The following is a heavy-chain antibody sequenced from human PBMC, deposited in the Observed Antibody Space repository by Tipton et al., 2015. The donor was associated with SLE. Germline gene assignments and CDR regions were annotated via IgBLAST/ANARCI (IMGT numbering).Heavy chain of an antibody. CDR2: ISAYNGNT. CDR3: ARDRDSSGWTGYYYYYGMDV. Sequence: QSGAEVKKPGESLKISCKGSGYSFTSYWISWVRQAPGQGLEWMGWISAYNGNTNYAQKLQGRVTMTTDTSTSTAYMELRSLRSDDTAVYYCARDRDSSGWTGYYYYYGMDVWGQGTTVTVSS. J-gene: IGHJ6*02. CDR1: GYSFTSYW. V-gene: IGHV1-18*04. D-gene: IGHD6-19*01.